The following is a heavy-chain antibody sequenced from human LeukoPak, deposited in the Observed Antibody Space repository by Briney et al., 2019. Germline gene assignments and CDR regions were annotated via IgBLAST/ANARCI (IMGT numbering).Heavy chain of an antibody. J-gene: IGHJ4*02. D-gene: IGHD6-13*01. CDR3: AKAPPPYSSSWYYFDY. Sequence: GSLRLSCAASRFTFSAYWMSWVRQAPGMGLEWVANIRPDGSEKYYVDSVKGRFTISRDNAKKSLYLQMNSLRAEDTAVYYCAKAPPPYSSSWYYFDYWGQGTLVTVSS. CDR1: RFTFSAYW. V-gene: IGHV3-7*03. CDR2: IRPDGSEK.